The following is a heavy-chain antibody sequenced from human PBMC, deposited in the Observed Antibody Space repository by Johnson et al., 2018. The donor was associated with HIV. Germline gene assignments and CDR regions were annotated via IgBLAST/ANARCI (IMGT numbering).Heavy chain of an antibody. CDR3: AKDQERELLALWAFDT. J-gene: IGHJ3*02. CDR1: GFSFTNYW. Sequence: VQLVESGGGLVQPGGSLRLSCVTSGFSFTNYWMSWVRQALGKGLEWVANIKQDGSEKQYVDSVKGRFTISRENSKNTLYLQMNSLRAEDTAVYYCAKDQERELLALWAFDTWGQGTMVTVSS. D-gene: IGHD3-10*01. CDR2: IKQDGSEK. V-gene: IGHV3-7*01.